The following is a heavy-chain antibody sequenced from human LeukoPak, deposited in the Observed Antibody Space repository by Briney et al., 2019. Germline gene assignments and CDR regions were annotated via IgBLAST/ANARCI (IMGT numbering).Heavy chain of an antibody. CDR3: AGITMVRGVDY. D-gene: IGHD3-10*01. CDR2: ISYDGSNK. J-gene: IGHJ4*02. Sequence: SGRSLRLSCAASGFTFSSYAMHWVRQAPGKGLEWVAVISYDGSNKYYADSVKGRFTISRDNSKNTLYLQMNSLRAEDTAVYYCAGITMVRGVDYWGQGTLVTVSS. V-gene: IGHV3-30*04. CDR1: GFTFSSYA.